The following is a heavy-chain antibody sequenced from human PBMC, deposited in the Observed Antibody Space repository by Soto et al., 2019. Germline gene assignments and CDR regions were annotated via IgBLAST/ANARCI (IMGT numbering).Heavy chain of an antibody. CDR1: GFTFSSYA. J-gene: IGHJ3*02. CDR2: ISYDASNK. Sequence: GGSLRLSWAASGFTFSSYAMHWVRQAPGKGLEWVAVISYDASNKYYADSVKGRFTISRDNSKNTLYLQMNSLRAEDTSVYYCTRSRTGRSSRTTAYSNALDIRVQETMVTV. CDR3: TRSRTGRSSRTTAYSNALDI. D-gene: IGHD6-13*01. V-gene: IGHV3-30-3*01.